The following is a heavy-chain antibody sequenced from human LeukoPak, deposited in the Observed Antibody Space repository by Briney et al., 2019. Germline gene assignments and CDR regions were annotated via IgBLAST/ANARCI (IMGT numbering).Heavy chain of an antibody. V-gene: IGHV3-7*01. J-gene: IGHJ3*02. CDR3: ARESRITGTTTSGFDI. CDR1: GFTFSNYW. D-gene: IGHD1-14*01. CDR2: IKRDGRDK. Sequence: GGSLRLSCVASGFTFSNYWMSWVRQAPGKGLEWVANIKRDGRDKNSVDSVKGRFTISGDNAKNSMFLRMNSLRVEDTAVYYCARESRITGTTTSGFDIWGQGTMVTVSS.